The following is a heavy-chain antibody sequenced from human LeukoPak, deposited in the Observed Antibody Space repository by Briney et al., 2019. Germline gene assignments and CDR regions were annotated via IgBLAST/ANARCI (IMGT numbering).Heavy chain of an antibody. Sequence: GGSLRLSCAASGFAFSSFAMGWVRQSPGKGLEWLSTITGGGNTTFYADSVKGRFTISRDNSKNTLYLHMDSLRPDDTAIYYCTKELHVAVSVADYYYFSMDVWGRGTAVTVSS. CDR1: GFAFSSFA. J-gene: IGHJ6*03. D-gene: IGHD6-19*01. CDR3: TKELHVAVSVADYYYFSMDV. CDR2: ITGGGNTT. V-gene: IGHV3-23*01.